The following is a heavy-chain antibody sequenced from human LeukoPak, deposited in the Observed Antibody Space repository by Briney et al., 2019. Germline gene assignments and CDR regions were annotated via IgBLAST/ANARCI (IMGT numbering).Heavy chain of an antibody. V-gene: IGHV4-34*01. CDR2: INHSGST. CDR3: ARRRLAVAQYFQH. CDR1: GGSFSGYY. D-gene: IGHD6-19*01. Sequence: SETLSLTCAVYGGSFSGYYWSWIRQPPGKGLEWIGEINHSGSTNYNPSLKSRVTISADTSKNQFSLKLSSVTAADTAVYYCARRRLAVAQYFQHWGQGTLVTVSS. J-gene: IGHJ1*01.